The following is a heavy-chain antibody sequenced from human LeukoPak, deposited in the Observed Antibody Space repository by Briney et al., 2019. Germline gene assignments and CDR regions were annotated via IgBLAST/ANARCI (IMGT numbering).Heavy chain of an antibody. V-gene: IGHV3-11*04. CDR1: GFTFSDYY. D-gene: IGHD2-21*02. J-gene: IGHJ4*02. CDR2: ISSSGSTI. CDR3: ARAYCGGDCYPNYFDY. Sequence: GGSLRLSCAASGFTFSDYYMSWIRQAPGKGLEWVSYISSSGSTIYYADSVKGRFTISRDNAKNSLYLQMNSLRAEDTAVYCCARAYCGGDCYPNYFDYWGQGTLVTVSS.